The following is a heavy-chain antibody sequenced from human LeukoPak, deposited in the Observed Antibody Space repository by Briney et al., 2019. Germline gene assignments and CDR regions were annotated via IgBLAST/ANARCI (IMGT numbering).Heavy chain of an antibody. V-gene: IGHV3-30*04. CDR3: ARAGMDV. CDR2: ISYDGSNK. J-gene: IGHJ6*02. CDR1: GSTFSSYA. Sequence: GGSLRLSCAASGSTFSSYAMHWVRQAPGKGLEWVAVISYDGSNKYYADSVKGRFTTSRDNSKNTLYLQMNSLRAEDTAVYYCARAGMDVWGQGTTVTVSS.